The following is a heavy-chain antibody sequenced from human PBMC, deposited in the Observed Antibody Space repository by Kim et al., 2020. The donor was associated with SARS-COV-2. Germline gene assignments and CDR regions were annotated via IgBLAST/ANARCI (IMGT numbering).Heavy chain of an antibody. Sequence: SETLSLTCAVSGGSISSSNWWSWVRQPPGKGLEWIGEIYHSGSTNYNPSLKSRVTISVDKSKNQFSLKLSSVTAADTAVYYCARAGGAYCSSTSCYRSSAFDIWGRGTMVTVSS. CDR2: IYHSGST. J-gene: IGHJ3*02. CDR1: GGSISSSNW. V-gene: IGHV4-4*02. D-gene: IGHD2-2*01. CDR3: ARAGGAYCSSTSCYRSSAFDI.